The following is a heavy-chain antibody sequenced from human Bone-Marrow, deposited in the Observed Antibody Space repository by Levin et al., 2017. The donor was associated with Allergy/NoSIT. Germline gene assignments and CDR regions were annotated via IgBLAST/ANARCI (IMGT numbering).Heavy chain of an antibody. CDR2: IIPMIDTS. J-gene: IGHJ3*01. CDR3: ARDRSYDGTSGYYLDFAV. Sequence: GASVKVSCRASGGTISSHAISWVRQAPGQGLEWMGGIIPMIDTSNYAQSFQDRVTITADESTDTAYMELSGLRSEDTAVYYCARDRSYDGTSGYYLDFAVWGQGTMVTVSS. CDR1: GGTISSHA. V-gene: IGHV1-69*13. D-gene: IGHD3-22*01.